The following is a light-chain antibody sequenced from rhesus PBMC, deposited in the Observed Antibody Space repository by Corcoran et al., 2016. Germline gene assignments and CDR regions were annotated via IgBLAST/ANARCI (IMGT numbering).Light chain of an antibody. J-gene: IGKJ4*01. CDR2: AAS. Sequence: DIQMTQSPSSLSASVGDRVTITCRASENVNNYLHRYQQKPGKAPKLLIYAASTLQSGVPSRFSGSGSGTDYTFTISSLQPEDVATYYCQHSYGTPLTFGGGTKVEIK. V-gene: IGKV1-74*01. CDR3: QHSYGTPLT. CDR1: ENVNNY.